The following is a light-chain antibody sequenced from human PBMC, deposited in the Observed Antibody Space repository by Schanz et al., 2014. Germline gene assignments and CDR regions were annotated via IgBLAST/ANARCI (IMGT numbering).Light chain of an antibody. CDR1: SSDVGGYNY. Sequence: QSALTQPASVSGSPGQSITISCTGTSSDVGGYNYVSWYQQHPGKAPKLMIYDVSNRPSGVSNRFSGSKSGNTASLTISGLLAEDEADYYCSSYRSSNTVVFGGGTKLTVL. CDR2: DVS. CDR3: SSYRSSNTVV. V-gene: IGLV2-14*01. J-gene: IGLJ2*01.